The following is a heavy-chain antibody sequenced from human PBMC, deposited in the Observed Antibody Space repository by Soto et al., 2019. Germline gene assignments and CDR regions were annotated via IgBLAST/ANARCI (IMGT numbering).Heavy chain of an antibody. CDR1: GGSISSYY. D-gene: IGHD4-17*01. J-gene: IGHJ4*02. CDR3: ARHATVTDFDY. Sequence: PSETLSLTCTFSGGSISSYYWSWIRQPPGKGLEWIGYIYYSGSTNYNPSLKSRVTISVDTSKNQFSLKLSSVTAADTAVYYCARHATVTDFDYWGQGTLVTVS. V-gene: IGHV4-59*08. CDR2: IYYSGST.